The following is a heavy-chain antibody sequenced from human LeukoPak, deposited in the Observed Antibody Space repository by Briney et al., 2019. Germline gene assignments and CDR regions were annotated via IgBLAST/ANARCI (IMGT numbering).Heavy chain of an antibody. D-gene: IGHD6-19*01. CDR1: GFSVSSFG. V-gene: IGHV3-23*01. Sequence: GGSLRLSCAVSGFSVSSFGMSWVRQAPGKGLEWISAISVDGETTWYADSVKGRFFISRDKSQNTLLLQLSSLRAEDTAVYYCAQGYSSGWFPYWGQGSPVSVSS. CDR2: ISVDGETT. CDR3: AQGYSSGWFPY. J-gene: IGHJ4*02.